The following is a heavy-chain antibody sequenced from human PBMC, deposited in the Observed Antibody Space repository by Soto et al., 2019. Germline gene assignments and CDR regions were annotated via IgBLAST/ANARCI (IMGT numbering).Heavy chain of an antibody. V-gene: IGHV3-74*01. CDR2: ISTDASST. Sequence: EVQLVESGGGLVQPGGSLRLSCAASGFTFSSYWMHWVRQAPGKGLVWVSSISTDASSTSYADPVKGRFTISRDNAKNTLYLQMTSVRAEDTAVYYCARLPNKSPQNWGQGNLVIVSP. CDR3: ARLPNKSPQN. J-gene: IGHJ1*01. CDR1: GFTFSSYW.